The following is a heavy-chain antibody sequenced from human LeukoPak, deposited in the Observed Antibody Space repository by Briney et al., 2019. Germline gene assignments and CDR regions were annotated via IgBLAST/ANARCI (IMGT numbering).Heavy chain of an antibody. Sequence: GGSLRLSCAASGFTFSSYAMSWVRQAPGKGLEWVSAISGSGGSTYYADSVKGRFTISRDNSKNTLYLQMSSLRAEDTAVYYCAKVGAYGDYEGDYWGQGTLVTVPS. D-gene: IGHD4-17*01. CDR2: ISGSGGST. CDR1: GFTFSSYA. V-gene: IGHV3-23*01. J-gene: IGHJ4*02. CDR3: AKVGAYGDYEGDY.